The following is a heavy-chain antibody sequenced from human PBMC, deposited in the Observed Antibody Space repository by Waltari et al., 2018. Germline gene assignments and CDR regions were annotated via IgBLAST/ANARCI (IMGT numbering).Heavy chain of an antibody. J-gene: IGHJ4*02. CDR1: GFTVSNNY. V-gene: IGHV3-66*01. D-gene: IGHD2-21*01. Sequence: EVQLVESGVGLFEPGKSLRLPGQASGFTVSNNYMSWVRPGAGRGVGGVSVIYSGGSTQYADSLKGRFTSTGDSSMYTLYLQRNSLRVEDTAVYYCATSPGVAGFWGQGTLVTVSS. CDR2: IYSGGST. CDR3: ATSPGVAGF.